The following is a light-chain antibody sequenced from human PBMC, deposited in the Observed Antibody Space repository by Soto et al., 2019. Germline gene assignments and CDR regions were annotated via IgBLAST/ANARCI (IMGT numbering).Light chain of an antibody. CDR2: GAF. CDR3: QQYNNWLPIT. CDR1: QSVSSK. J-gene: IGKJ5*01. Sequence: EILMTQSPATLSVSPGERATLSWRASQSVSSKLAWYQKKPGQAPRLLIYGAFTRATGIPARFSGSGSGTEFTLTISSLKSEDFAVYYCQQYNNWLPITFGQGTRLEIK. V-gene: IGKV3-15*01.